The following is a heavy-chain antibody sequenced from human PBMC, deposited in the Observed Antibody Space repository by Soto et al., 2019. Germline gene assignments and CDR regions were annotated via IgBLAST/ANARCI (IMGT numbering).Heavy chain of an antibody. CDR1: GYTFNTYS. J-gene: IGHJ4*02. CDR2: ISGYNGDT. V-gene: IGHV1-18*01. D-gene: IGHD5-18*01. Sequence: QVQLVQSGAEVKKPGASVKVSCKASGYTFNTYSISWVRQAPGQGLEWMGWISGYNGDTHYAQKFQGRVTMTTDTSTSTAGMELRSLRSDDTAMYYCARENVLSYVDTAMVDYFDYWGQGTLVTVSS. CDR3: ARENVLSYVDTAMVDYFDY.